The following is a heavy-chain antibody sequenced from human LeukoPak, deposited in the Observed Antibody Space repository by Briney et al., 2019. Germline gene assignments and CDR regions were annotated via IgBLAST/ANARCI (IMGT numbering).Heavy chain of an antibody. Sequence: PGGSLRLSCAASGFTFSNYAMSWVRQAPGKGLEWVSAISGSGGSTHCADSVKGRFTVSRDNSKNTLYLQMNSLRAEDTAVYYCATVWDDGDYANPYWGQGTLVAVSS. CDR3: ATVWDDGDYANPY. D-gene: IGHD4-17*01. CDR2: ISGSGGST. J-gene: IGHJ4*02. CDR1: GFTFSNYA. V-gene: IGHV3-23*01.